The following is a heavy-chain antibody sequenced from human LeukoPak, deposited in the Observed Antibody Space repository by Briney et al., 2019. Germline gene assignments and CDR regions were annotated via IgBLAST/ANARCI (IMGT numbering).Heavy chain of an antibody. D-gene: IGHD6-19*01. CDR3: AKAWLGPSGCIDY. CDR2: ISGSGGST. V-gene: IGHV3-23*01. CDR1: GFTFSSYA. J-gene: IGHJ4*02. Sequence: GGSLRLSCAASGFTFSSYAMSWVRQAPGKGLEWVSAISGSGGSTYYADSMKGRFTISRDNSKNTLYLQMNSLRAEDTAVYYCAKAWLGPSGCIDYWGQGTLVTVSS.